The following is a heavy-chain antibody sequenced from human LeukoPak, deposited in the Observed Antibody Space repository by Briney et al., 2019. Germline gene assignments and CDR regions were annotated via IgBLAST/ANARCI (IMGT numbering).Heavy chain of an antibody. CDR1: GGSMSSSSYY. CDR2: IYYSGST. D-gene: IGHD6-13*01. Sequence: PSETLSLTCSVSGGSMSSSSYYWGWIRQPPGKGLEWIGCIYYSGSTYYNPSLKSRVTISVDTSKKQFSLKLSSVTAADTAVYYCARDSKYSSSYGYWGQGTLVTVSS. V-gene: IGHV4-39*07. J-gene: IGHJ4*02. CDR3: ARDSKYSSSYGY.